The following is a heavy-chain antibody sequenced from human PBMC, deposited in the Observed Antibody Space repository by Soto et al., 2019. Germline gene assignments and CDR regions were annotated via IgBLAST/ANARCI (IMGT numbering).Heavy chain of an antibody. V-gene: IGHV4-30-4*02. CDR1: GGSISSGDYY. CDR3: ARDSNGRVGATSDAFDI. J-gene: IGHJ3*02. Sequence: SETLSLTCTVSGGSISSGDYYWSWIRQPPGKGLEWIGYIYYSGSTYYNPSLKSRVTISVDTSKNQFSLKLSSVTAADTAVYYCARDSNGRVGATSDAFDIWGQGTMVTVSS. CDR2: IYYSGST. D-gene: IGHD1-26*01.